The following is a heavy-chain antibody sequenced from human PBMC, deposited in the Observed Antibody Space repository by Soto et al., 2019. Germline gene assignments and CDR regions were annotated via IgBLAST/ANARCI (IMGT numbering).Heavy chain of an antibody. CDR3: ARDFLRIAAAGTKRFDWSDP. J-gene: IGHJ5*02. V-gene: IGHV1-46*01. Sequence: GASVKVSCKASGYTFTSYYMHWVRQAPGQGLEWMGIINPSGGSTSYAQKFQGRVTITRDTSTTTVYMELSSLRSEDTAVYYCARDFLRIAAAGTKRFDWSDPWGPGAMVTVYS. CDR2: INPSGGST. CDR1: GYTFTSYY. D-gene: IGHD6-13*01.